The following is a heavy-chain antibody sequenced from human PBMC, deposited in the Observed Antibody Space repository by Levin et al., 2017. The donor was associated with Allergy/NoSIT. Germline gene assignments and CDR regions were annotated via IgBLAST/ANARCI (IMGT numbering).Heavy chain of an antibody. D-gene: IGHD3-22*01. CDR1: GGSISSSSYY. CDR2: IYYSGRT. CDR3: ARVFGDYYDNSGHYYGMDV. V-gene: IGHV4-39*07. J-gene: IGHJ6*02. Sequence: SETLSLTCSVSGGSISSSSYYWGWIRQPPGKGLEWIGTIYYSGRTHYNPSLRSPVTISLDTSKNQFSLKLSSVTAADTAVYYCARVFGDYYDNSGHYYGMDVWCQGTTVTVSS.